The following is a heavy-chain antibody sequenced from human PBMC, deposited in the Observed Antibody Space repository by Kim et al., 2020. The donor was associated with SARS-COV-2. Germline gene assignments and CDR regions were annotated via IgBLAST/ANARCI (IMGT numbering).Heavy chain of an antibody. CDR2: IFYSGSA. V-gene: IGHV4-30-4*01. CDR3: ARDLGSGTYYNVIRPFDI. J-gene: IGHJ3*02. CDR1: GVSISTGDYY. D-gene: IGHD3-10*01. Sequence: SETLSLTCTVSGVSISTGDYYWTWIRQPPGKGLEWIGYIFYSGSAYYNPSLQSRLTMSVDTSKNQFSLRLSSVTAADTAVYYCARDLGSGTYYNVIRPFDIWGQGTMVLVSS.